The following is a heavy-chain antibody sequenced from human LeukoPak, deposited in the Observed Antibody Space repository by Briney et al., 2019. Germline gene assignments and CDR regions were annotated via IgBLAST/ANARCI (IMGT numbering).Heavy chain of an antibody. Sequence: GSLRLSCSAPGFTLSRHYINWVRQPPGKGLEWVSVIYTDGTTYYADSVKGRFTITRDNSKNTLYLQMNSLRAEDTAVYYCARDGYALPLDYWGQGTLVTVSS. CDR3: ARDGYALPLDY. D-gene: IGHD1-1*01. V-gene: IGHV3-66*01. CDR1: GFTLSRHY. CDR2: IYTDGTT. J-gene: IGHJ4*02.